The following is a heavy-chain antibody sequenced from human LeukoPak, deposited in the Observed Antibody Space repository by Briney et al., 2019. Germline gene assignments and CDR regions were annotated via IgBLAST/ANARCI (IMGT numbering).Heavy chain of an antibody. CDR1: GFSFSSYA. CDR2: LSGSGVIT. V-gene: IGHV3-23*01. Sequence: GGSLRLSCAASGFSFSSYAVSCVRQAPGEGLECVSHLSGSGVITHYADSVRSRFTISRDNSKNTMYLQMNSLIAEDTSVYYCAKRLYSWVDAFDIWGQGTMVTVSS. D-gene: IGHD5-18*01. CDR3: AKRLYSWVDAFDI. J-gene: IGHJ3*02.